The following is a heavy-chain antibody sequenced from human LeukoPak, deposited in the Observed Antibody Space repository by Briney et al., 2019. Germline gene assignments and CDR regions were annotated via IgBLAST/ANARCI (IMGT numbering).Heavy chain of an antibody. CDR3: ARDPHYYDSSGTLGY. Sequence: ASVKVSCKASGYTFTGYYMHWVRQAPGQGLEWMGWINPNSGGTNYAQKFQGRVTMTRDTSISTAYMELSRLRSDDTAVYYCARDPHYYDSSGTLGYWGQGTLVTVSS. CDR1: GYTFTGYY. V-gene: IGHV1-2*02. CDR2: INPNSGGT. J-gene: IGHJ4*02. D-gene: IGHD3-22*01.